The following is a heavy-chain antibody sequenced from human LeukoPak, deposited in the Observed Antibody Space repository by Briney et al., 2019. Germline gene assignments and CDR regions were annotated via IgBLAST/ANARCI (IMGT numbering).Heavy chain of an antibody. J-gene: IGHJ5*02. D-gene: IGHD6-13*01. V-gene: IGHV3-74*03. Sequence: GGSLRLSCAASGITFSSYWMHWVRQAPGKGPMYVSRINSDGTSATYADSVKGRFIISRDNAKNTLYLQMNSLRAEGTAVYYCARGYSSSRYNWLDPWGQGTLVTVSS. CDR1: GITFSSYW. CDR2: INSDGTSA. CDR3: ARGYSSSRYNWLDP.